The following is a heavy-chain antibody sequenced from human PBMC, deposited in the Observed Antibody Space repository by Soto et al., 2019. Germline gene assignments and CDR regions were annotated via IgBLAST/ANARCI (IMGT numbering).Heavy chain of an antibody. V-gene: IGHV3-64*01. CDR3: ARDLAGGDYYYMDV. Sequence: GGSLRLSCAASGFTFSSYAMHWVRQAPGKGLEYVSAISGNGGSTYYANSVKGRFTISRDNFKNTLYLQMGSLRAEDMAVYYCARDLAGGDYYYMDVWGKGTTVTVSS. D-gene: IGHD4-17*01. CDR1: GFTFSSYA. CDR2: ISGNGGST. J-gene: IGHJ6*03.